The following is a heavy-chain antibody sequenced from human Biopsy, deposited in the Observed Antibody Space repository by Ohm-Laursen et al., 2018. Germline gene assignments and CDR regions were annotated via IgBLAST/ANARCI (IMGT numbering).Heavy chain of an antibody. J-gene: IGHJ1*01. CDR2: NIPILGTG. D-gene: IGHD3-9*01. CDR1: GYTFTSYG. CDR3: ATKLTGYFHH. Sequence: SVKVSCKVSGYTFTSYGISWVRQAPGQGLEWLGGNIPILGTGNYAQKFQDRVTVAADTSTSTATMELRSLRSDDTAVYYCATKLTGYFHHWGQGTLVIVSS. V-gene: IGHV1-69*06.